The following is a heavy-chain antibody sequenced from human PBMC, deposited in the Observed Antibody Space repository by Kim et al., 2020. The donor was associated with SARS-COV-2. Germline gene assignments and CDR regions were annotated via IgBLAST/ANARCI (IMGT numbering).Heavy chain of an antibody. CDR3: ARREFYYDSSGKGPAEYFQH. V-gene: IGHV5-51*01. CDR2: IYPGDSDT. D-gene: IGHD3-22*01. Sequence: GESLKISCKGSGYSFTSYWIGWVRQMPGKGLEWMGIIYPGDSDTRYSPSFQGQVTISADKSISTAYLQWSSLKASDTAMYYCARREFYYDSSGKGPAEYFQHWGQGTLVTVSS. CDR1: GYSFTSYW. J-gene: IGHJ1*01.